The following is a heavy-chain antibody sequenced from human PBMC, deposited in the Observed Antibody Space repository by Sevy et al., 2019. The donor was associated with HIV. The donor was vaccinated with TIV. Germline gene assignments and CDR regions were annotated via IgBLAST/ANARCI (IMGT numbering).Heavy chain of an antibody. Sequence: GESLNISCKGSGYSFTSYWIGWVRQLPGKGLEWMGIIYPGDSDTRYSPSFQGQVTISADKSISTAYLQWSSLKASDTAMYYCARRGSTVDYYYGMDVWGQGTTVTVSS. D-gene: IGHD4-17*01. CDR3: ARRGSTVDYYYGMDV. V-gene: IGHV5-51*01. CDR2: IYPGDSDT. CDR1: GYSFTSYW. J-gene: IGHJ6*02.